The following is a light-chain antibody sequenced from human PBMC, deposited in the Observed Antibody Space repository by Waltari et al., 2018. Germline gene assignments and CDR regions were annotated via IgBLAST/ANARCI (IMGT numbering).Light chain of an antibody. J-gene: IGLJ2*01. CDR2: AVS. CDR3: SSYTSSSTVV. Sequence: QSALTQPASVSGSPGQSITISCTGTSSDVGGYNYVPWYQLHPGQPPKLMIYAVSNRPSGVSNRFSGSKSGNTASLTISGLQAEDEADYYCSSYTSSSTVVFGGGTKLTVL. V-gene: IGLV2-14*01. CDR1: SSDVGGYNY.